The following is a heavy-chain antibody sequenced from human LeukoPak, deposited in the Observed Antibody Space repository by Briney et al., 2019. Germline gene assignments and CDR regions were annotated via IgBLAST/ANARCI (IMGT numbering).Heavy chain of an antibody. CDR3: ARDLGLGYSYGYFDY. CDR1: GYTFTNYG. CDR2: IIPIFGTA. V-gene: IGHV1-69*05. Sequence: GASVKVSCKASGYTFTNYGIFWVRQAPGQGLEWMGGIIPIFGTANYAQEFQGRVTITTDESTSTAYMELSSLRSEDTAVYYCARDLGLGYSYGYFDYWGQGTLVTVSS. J-gene: IGHJ4*02. D-gene: IGHD5-18*01.